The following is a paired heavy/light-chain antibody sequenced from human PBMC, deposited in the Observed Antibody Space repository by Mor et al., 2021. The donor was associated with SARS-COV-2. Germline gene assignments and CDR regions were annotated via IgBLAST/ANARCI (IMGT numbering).Light chain of an antibody. Sequence: EIVMTQSPATLSVSPGERATLSCRASQSVSSDLAWYQQKPGQAPRLLIYGASTRATGIPARFSGSGSGTEFTLTISSLQSEDFAVYFCQQYNNWPPLTFGGGTKVEIK. CDR1: QSVSSD. V-gene: IGKV3-15*01. CDR3: QQYNNWPPLT. CDR2: GAS. J-gene: IGKJ4*01.
Heavy chain of an antibody. CDR1: GYTFTSYA. J-gene: IGHJ4*02. CDR2: LDTGNGDT. D-gene: IGHD6-19*01. CDR3: ASRPGVAVAGFDY. V-gene: IGHV1-3*04. Sequence: QVQLVQSGAEVKKPGASVKVSCTASGYTFTSYAMNWVRQAPGQRLEWMGWLDTGNGDTKYSQKFQGRVSFTRDTSASTAYLEMSSLTFEDTAVYYCASRPGVAVAGFDYWGQGTLVTVSS.